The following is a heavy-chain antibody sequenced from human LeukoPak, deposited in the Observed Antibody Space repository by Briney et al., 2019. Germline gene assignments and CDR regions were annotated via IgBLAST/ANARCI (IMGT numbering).Heavy chain of an antibody. Sequence: ASVKVSCKASGYTFTGYYMHWVRQAPGQGLEWMGRINPNSGGTNYAQKFQGRVNMTRDTSISTAYMELSRLRSDDTAVYYCAREASSWYVPIDYWGQGTLVTVSS. V-gene: IGHV1-2*06. J-gene: IGHJ4*02. CDR3: AREASSWYVPIDY. D-gene: IGHD6-13*01. CDR2: INPNSGGT. CDR1: GYTFTGYY.